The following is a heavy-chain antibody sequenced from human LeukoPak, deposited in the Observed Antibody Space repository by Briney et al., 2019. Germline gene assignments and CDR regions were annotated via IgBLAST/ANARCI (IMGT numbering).Heavy chain of an antibody. CDR2: IRNKANSYAT. V-gene: IGHV3-73*01. J-gene: IGHJ4*02. D-gene: IGHD6-13*01. CDR3: TSGLIASAGTNFDY. CDR1: GFDFSDSA. Sequence: GGSLRLSCAASGFDFSDSAVHWVRQPSGRGLEWVGRIRNKANSYATSYAASVKGRFTISRDDSSNMAYLQMNSLTTEDTAVYYCTSGLIASAGTNFDYWGQGILVTVSS.